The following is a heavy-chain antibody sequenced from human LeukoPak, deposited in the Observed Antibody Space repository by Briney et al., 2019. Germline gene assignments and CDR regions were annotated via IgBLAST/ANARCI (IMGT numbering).Heavy chain of an antibody. D-gene: IGHD3-10*01. CDR1: GFTFSSYS. CDR2: ISSSSSYI. J-gene: IGHJ4*02. CDR3: ARDITLYVDY. Sequence: GGSLRLSCAASGFTFSSYSMNWVRQAPGKGLEWVSSISSSSSYIYYADSVKGRFTISRDDAKNSLYLQMNSLRAEDTAVYYCARDITLYVDYWGQGTLVTVSS. V-gene: IGHV3-21*01.